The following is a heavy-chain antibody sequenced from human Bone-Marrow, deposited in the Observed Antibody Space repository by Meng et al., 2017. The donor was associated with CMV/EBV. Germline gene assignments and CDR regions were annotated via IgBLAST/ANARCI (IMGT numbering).Heavy chain of an antibody. CDR3: ARGKDIVATIEENWFDP. Sequence: QVQXVESGXXXVKPGGSXRLSCAXSGFTFSDYYMSWIRQAPGKGLEWASYISSSSSYTNYADSVKGRFTISRDNAKNSLYLQMNSLRAEDTAVYYCARGKDIVATIEENWFDPWGQGTMVTVSA. V-gene: IGHV3-11*05. J-gene: IGHJ5*02. CDR2: ISSSSSYT. CDR1: GFTFSDYY. D-gene: IGHD5-12*01.